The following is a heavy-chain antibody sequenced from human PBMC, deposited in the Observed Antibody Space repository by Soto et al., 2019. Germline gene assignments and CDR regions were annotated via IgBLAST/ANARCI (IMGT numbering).Heavy chain of an antibody. D-gene: IGHD3-9*01. CDR3: ARECYDILTGYSPGMDV. J-gene: IGHJ6*02. CDR1: GFTVSSNY. CDR2: IYSGGST. Sequence: PGGSLRLSCAASGFTVSSNYMSWVRQAPGKGLEWVSVIYSGGSTYYADSVKGRFTISRDNSKNTLYLQMNSLRAEDTAVYYCARECYDILTGYSPGMDVWGQGTTVTVSS. V-gene: IGHV3-53*01.